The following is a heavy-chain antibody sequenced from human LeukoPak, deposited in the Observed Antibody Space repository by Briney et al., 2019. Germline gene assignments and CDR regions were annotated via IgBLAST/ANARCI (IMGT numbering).Heavy chain of an antibody. CDR3: AKVISGWYGYDF. CDR1: GFTFDDFA. J-gene: IGHJ4*02. CDR2: ISAFDDIT. D-gene: IGHD6-19*01. V-gene: IGHV3-43*02. Sequence: GGSLRLSCAASGFTFDDFAMHWVRQAPGKGLEWVSLISAFDDITYYADSVRGRFTISRDNSKNSLYLQMNNLKIEDTAFYYCAKVISGWYGYDFWGQGSLVTVSS.